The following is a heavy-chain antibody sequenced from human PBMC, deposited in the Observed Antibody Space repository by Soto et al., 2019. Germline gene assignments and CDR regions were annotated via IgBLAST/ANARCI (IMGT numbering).Heavy chain of an antibody. D-gene: IGHD4-17*01. J-gene: IGHJ3*02. CDR1: GFTFSSYS. V-gene: IGHV3-48*01. Sequence: GGSLRLACAASGFTFSSYSMNWVRQAPGKGLGWVSYISSSSSTIYYADSVKGRFTISRDNAKNSLYLQMNSLRAEDTAVYYCARVDFMTTVTTFAFDIRAQRTTVTGSS. CDR3: ARVDFMTTVTTFAFDI. CDR2: ISSSSSTI.